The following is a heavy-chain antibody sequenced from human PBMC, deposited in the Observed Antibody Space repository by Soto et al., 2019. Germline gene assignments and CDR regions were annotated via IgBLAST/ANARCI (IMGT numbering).Heavy chain of an antibody. D-gene: IGHD6-13*01. CDR2: IYYSGST. Sequence: SETLSLTCTVSGASMSTYFYSWIRQPPGKGLEWIGNIYYSGSTNYNPSLKSRVTISVDMSKNQFSLKLSSVTAADTAVYYCARGWYASNWDYYYGMDVWGQGTTVPVSS. V-gene: IGHV4-59*01. CDR3: ARGWYASNWDYYYGMDV. J-gene: IGHJ6*02. CDR1: GASMSTYF.